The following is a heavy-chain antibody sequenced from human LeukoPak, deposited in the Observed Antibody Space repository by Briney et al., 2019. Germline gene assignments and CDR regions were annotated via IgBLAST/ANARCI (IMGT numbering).Heavy chain of an antibody. Sequence: GGSLRLSCAASGFTFSSYAMHWVRQAPGKGLEWVAVISYDGSNKYYADSVKGRFTISRDYSKNTLYLQMNSLRAEDTAVYYCARGHAVVVPAALMDVWGQGTTVTVSS. CDR3: ARGHAVVVPAALMDV. CDR2: ISYDGSNK. J-gene: IGHJ6*02. V-gene: IGHV3-30-3*01. D-gene: IGHD2-2*01. CDR1: GFTFSSYA.